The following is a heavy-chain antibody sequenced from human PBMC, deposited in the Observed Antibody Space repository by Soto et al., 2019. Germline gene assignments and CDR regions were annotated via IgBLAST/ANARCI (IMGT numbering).Heavy chain of an antibody. V-gene: IGHV3-11*06. D-gene: IGHD2-15*01. Sequence: QVQLVESGGGLVKPGGSLRLSCAASGFTFSDYYMSWIRQAPGKGLEWVSYISSSSSYTNYADSVKGRFTISRDNAKNSLYLQMYSLRAEDTAVYYCATHGGQGALPFDYWGQGTLVTVSS. CDR3: ATHGGQGALPFDY. CDR2: ISSSSSYT. CDR1: GFTFSDYY. J-gene: IGHJ4*02.